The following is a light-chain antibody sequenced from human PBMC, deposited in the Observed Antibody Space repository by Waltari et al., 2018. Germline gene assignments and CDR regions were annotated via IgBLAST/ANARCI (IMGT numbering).Light chain of an antibody. CDR2: GAS. CDR1: QSVTSS. J-gene: IGKJ3*01. Sequence: EIVMTQSPATLSVSPGERATLSCRASQSVTSSLAWYQQKPGQAPRLLIYGASTRATGIPARFSGSGSGTEFTLTISSLQSEDFAVYYCHQYISWPLIFGPGTKVDIK. V-gene: IGKV3-15*01. CDR3: HQYISWPLI.